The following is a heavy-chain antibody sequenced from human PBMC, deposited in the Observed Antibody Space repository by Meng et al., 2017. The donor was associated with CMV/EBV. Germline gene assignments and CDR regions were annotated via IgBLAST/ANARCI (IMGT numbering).Heavy chain of an antibody. D-gene: IGHD3-10*01. Sequence: FTFSSYAMHWVRQAPGKGLEWVAVISYDGSNKYYADSVKGRFTISRDNSKNTLYLQMNSLRAEDTAVYYCARVFVRGVIKNNWLDPWGQGTLVTVSS. J-gene: IGHJ5*02. CDR2: ISYDGSNK. CDR3: ARVFVRGVIKNNWLDP. CDR1: FTFSSYA. V-gene: IGHV3-30-3*01.